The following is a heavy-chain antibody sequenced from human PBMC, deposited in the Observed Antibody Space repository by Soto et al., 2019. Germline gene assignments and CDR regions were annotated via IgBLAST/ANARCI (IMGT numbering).Heavy chain of an antibody. CDR2: ISSSGSTI. CDR3: ARYIQKPYDAFDI. CDR1: VFTFSDYY. V-gene: IGHV3-11*01. J-gene: IGHJ3*02. Sequence: PGGSLRLSCAASVFTFSDYYMSWIRQAPGKGLEWVSYISSSGSTIYYADSVKGRFTISRDNAKNSLYLQMNSLRAEDTAVYYCARYIQKPYDAFDIWGQGTMVTVSS.